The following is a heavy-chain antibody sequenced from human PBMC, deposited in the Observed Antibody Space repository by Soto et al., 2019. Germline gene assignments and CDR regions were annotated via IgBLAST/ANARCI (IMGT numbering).Heavy chain of an antibody. CDR2: ISARGGSS. V-gene: IGHV3-23*01. J-gene: IGHJ4*02. CDR1: GFSFSSYA. Sequence: DVQLLESGGGLVQPGGSLRLSCAASGFSFSSYAMVWVRQAPGKGLEWVAVISARGGSSYFADSVKSRFTLSRDNSKNVLSLEMNSLRAEDTAIYFCAQGSIEYSASVDNWGQGTLVVVSS. CDR3: AQGSIEYSASVDN. D-gene: IGHD5-12*01.